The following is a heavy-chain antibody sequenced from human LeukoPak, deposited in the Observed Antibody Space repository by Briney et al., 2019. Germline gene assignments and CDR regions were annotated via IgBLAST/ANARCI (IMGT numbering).Heavy chain of an antibody. Sequence: PSETLSLTCTVSGGSISSSSYYWGWIRQPPGKGLEWIGSIYYSGSTYYNPSLNSRPTLSVDPSKNQFSLKLSSVTGADTAVYYCARRGVWIRGGNWFDPWGQGTLVTVSS. J-gene: IGHJ5*02. D-gene: IGHD5-12*01. CDR3: ARRGVWIRGGNWFDP. CDR1: GGSISSSSYY. CDR2: IYYSGST. V-gene: IGHV4-39*01.